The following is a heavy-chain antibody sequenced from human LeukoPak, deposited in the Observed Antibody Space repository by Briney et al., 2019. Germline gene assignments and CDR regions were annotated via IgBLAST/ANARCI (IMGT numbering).Heavy chain of an antibody. V-gene: IGHV4-30-4*01. CDR2: IYYSGST. D-gene: IGHD6-6*01. J-gene: IGHJ4*02. Sequence: PSETLSLTCTVSGVSISSGDYYWSWIRQPPGKGLEWIGYIYYSGSTYYNPSLKSRVTISVDTSKNQFSLKLSSVTAADTAVYYCARGGIAARLSDYWGQGTLVTVSS. CDR3: ARGGIAARLSDY. CDR1: GVSISSGDYY.